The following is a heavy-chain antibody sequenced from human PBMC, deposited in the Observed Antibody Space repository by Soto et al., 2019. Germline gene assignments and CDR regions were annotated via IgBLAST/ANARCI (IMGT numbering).Heavy chain of an antibody. CDR3: ARDLAYYGSGSYYNGY. J-gene: IGHJ4*02. CDR1: GYTFTSYD. V-gene: IGHV1-8*01. Sequence: ASVKVSCKASGYTFTSYDINWVRQATGQGLEWMGWMNPNSGNTGYAQKFQGRVTMTRNTSISTAYMELSSLRSEDTAVYYCARDLAYYGSGSYYNGYWGQGTLVTVSS. CDR2: MNPNSGNT. D-gene: IGHD3-10*01.